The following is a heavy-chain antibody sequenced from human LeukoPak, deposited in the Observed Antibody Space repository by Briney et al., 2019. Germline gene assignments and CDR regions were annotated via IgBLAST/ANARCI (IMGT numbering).Heavy chain of an antibody. Sequence: SETLSLTCAVYGGSFSGYYWSWIRQPPGKGLEWIGEINHSGSTNYNPPLKSRVTISVDTSKNQFSLKLSSVTAADTAVYYCASLYSNYYYYYMDVWGKGTTVTVSS. V-gene: IGHV4-34*01. J-gene: IGHJ6*03. CDR2: INHSGST. CDR3: ASLYSNYYYYYMDV. D-gene: IGHD4-11*01. CDR1: GGSFSGYY.